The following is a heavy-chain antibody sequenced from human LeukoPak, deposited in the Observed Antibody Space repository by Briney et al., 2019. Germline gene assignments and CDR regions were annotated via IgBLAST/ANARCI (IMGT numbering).Heavy chain of an antibody. J-gene: IGHJ4*02. CDR3: ARDRADFWSGLDY. D-gene: IGHD3-3*01. Sequence: PGGSLRLSCAASGFAFNTYAMHWFRQAPGKALEWVTVISYDGNTIHYADSVKGRFTISRDNSKNTLYLQMNSLRAEDTAVYYCARDRADFWSGLDYWGQGTLVTVSS. CDR2: ISYDGNTI. CDR1: GFAFNTYA. V-gene: IGHV3-30-3*01.